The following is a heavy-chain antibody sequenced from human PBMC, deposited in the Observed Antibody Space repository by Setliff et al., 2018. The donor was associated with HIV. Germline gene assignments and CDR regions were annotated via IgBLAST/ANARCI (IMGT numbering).Heavy chain of an antibody. D-gene: IGHD2-2*01. CDR1: GFPLYTYD. CDR3: ARLGYCSSTSCYEDY. CDR2: ISHGGATK. V-gene: IGHV3-48*01. Sequence: SLRLSCEASGFPLYTYDMNWVRQAPGKALEWISFISHGGATKYYADSVKGRFTISRDNAKNSLYLQMNSLRAEDTAVYYCARLGYCSSTSCYEDYWGQGTLVTVSS. J-gene: IGHJ4*02.